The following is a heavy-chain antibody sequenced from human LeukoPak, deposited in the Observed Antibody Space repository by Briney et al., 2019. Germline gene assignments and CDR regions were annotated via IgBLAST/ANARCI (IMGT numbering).Heavy chain of an antibody. V-gene: IGHV3-9*01. CDR3: TKGAFFGDYEFLDC. Sequence: PGGSLRLSCAASGFTFDDYAMHWVRQAPGKGLEWVSGISWDSGSIGYADSVTGRFTISRDNAKNSLYLQMNSLRAEDTALYYCTKGAFFGDYEFLDCWGQGTLVTVSS. CDR1: GFTFDDYA. CDR2: ISWDSGSI. J-gene: IGHJ4*02. D-gene: IGHD4-17*01.